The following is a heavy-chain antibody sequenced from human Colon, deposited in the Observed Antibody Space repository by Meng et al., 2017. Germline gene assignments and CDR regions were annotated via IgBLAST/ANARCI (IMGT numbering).Heavy chain of an antibody. Sequence: ASLKVSCKASGYTFTSHYMHWLRPAPGQGLEWMGFISPDGGTTGSAQRFQGRVTVTRDTSTSTLYMEVSSLRSEDTAVYYCAREAPVAAKNFDYWGQGTLVTVSS. D-gene: IGHD6-19*01. V-gene: IGHV1-46*01. CDR1: GYTFTSHY. CDR2: ISPDGGTT. J-gene: IGHJ4*02. CDR3: AREAPVAAKNFDY.